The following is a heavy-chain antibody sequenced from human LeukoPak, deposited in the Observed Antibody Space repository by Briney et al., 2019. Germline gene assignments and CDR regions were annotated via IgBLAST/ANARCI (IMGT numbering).Heavy chain of an antibody. CDR2: IYYSGST. CDR1: GGSISSSSYY. V-gene: IGHV4-39*07. CDR3: ARAGPHKDWFDP. J-gene: IGHJ5*02. Sequence: SETLSLTCTVSGGSISSSSYYWGWIRQPPGKGLEWIGSIYYSGSTYYNPSLKSRVTISVDTSKNQFSLKLSSVTAADTAVYYCARAGPHKDWFDPWGQGTLVTVSS.